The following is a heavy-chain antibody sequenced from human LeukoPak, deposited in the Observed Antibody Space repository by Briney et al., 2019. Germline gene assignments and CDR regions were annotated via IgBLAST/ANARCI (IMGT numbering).Heavy chain of an antibody. Sequence: ASVKVSCKASGYTFTSYDINWVRQATGQGLEWMGWMNPNSGNTGYAQKFQGRVTITRNTSISTAYMELSSLRSEDTAVYYCARDRRDYYDSSGHGSFDYWGQGTLVTVSS. D-gene: IGHD3-22*01. CDR1: GYTFTSYD. CDR2: MNPNSGNT. V-gene: IGHV1-8*03. J-gene: IGHJ4*02. CDR3: ARDRRDYYDSSGHGSFDY.